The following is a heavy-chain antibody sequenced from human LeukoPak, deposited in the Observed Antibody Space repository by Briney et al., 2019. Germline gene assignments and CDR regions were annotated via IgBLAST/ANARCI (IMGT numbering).Heavy chain of an antibody. Sequence: PSETLSLTCAVYGGSFSDSYWSWIRQPPGKGLEWIGEINHSGSTNFNPSLKSRVTISVDTSKNQFFLKLSSVTAADTAVYYCARGGYTYGYGYWGQGTLVTVSS. J-gene: IGHJ4*02. V-gene: IGHV4-34*01. D-gene: IGHD5-18*01. CDR3: ARGGYTYGYGY. CDR1: GGSFSDSY. CDR2: INHSGST.